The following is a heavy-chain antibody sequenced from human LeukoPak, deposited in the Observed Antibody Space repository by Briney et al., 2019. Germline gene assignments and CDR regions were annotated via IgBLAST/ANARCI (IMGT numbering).Heavy chain of an antibody. CDR1: GYSFTSYW. Sequence: GESLKISCKGSGYSFTSYWIGWVRQMPGKGLEWMGIIYPGDSDTRYSPSFQGQVTISADKSNGTAYLQWSSLKASDTAMYYCARQSVVRGVNYFDYWGQGTLVTVSS. J-gene: IGHJ4*02. CDR2: IYPGDSDT. CDR3: ARQSVVRGVNYFDY. D-gene: IGHD3-10*01. V-gene: IGHV5-51*01.